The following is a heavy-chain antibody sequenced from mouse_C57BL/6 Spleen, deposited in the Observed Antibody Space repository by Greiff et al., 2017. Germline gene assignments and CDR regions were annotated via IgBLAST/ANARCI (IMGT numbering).Heavy chain of an antibody. Sequence: EVQLVESGPELVKPGASVKISCKASGYSFTGYYMNWVKQSPEKSLEWIGEINPSTGGTTYNQKFKAKATLTVDKSSSTAYMQLKSLTSEDSAVYYCARSALYYFDYWGQGTTLTVSS. V-gene: IGHV1-42*01. CDR2: INPSTGGT. CDR1: GYSFTGYY. J-gene: IGHJ2*01. CDR3: ARSALYYFDY.